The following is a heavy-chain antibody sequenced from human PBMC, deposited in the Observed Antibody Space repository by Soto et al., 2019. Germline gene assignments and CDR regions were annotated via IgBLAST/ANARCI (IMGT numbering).Heavy chain of an antibody. CDR2: ISYDGSNK. J-gene: IGHJ5*02. D-gene: IGHD1-1*01. Sequence: GGSLRLSCAASGFTFSSYAMHWVRQAPGKGLEWVAVISYDGSNKYYADSVKGRFTVSRDNSKNTLYLQMNSLRAEDTAMFFCARGAEMSSLTKWFDPWGQGTLVTVSS. CDR1: GFTFSSYA. CDR3: ARGAEMSSLTKWFDP. V-gene: IGHV3-30-3*01.